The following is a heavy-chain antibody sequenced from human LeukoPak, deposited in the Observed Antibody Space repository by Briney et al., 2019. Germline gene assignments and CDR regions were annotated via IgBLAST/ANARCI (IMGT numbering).Heavy chain of an antibody. J-gene: IGHJ4*02. CDR1: GGSISSYY. Sequence: PSETLSLTCTVSGGSISSYYWSWIRQPPGKGLEWIGYIYYSGSTNYNPSLKSRVTISVDTSKNQFSLKLSSVTAAGTAVYYCARVEYGGNFDYWGQGTLVTVSS. CDR2: IYYSGST. D-gene: IGHD4-23*01. CDR3: ARVEYGGNFDY. V-gene: IGHV4-59*01.